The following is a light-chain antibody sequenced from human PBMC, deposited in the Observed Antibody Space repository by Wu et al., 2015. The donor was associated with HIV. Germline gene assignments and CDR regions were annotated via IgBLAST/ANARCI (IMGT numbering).Light chain of an antibody. Sequence: EIVLTQSPATLSLSPGERATLSCGASQSVSSSYLAWYQQKPGLAPRLLIYDASNRATDIPDRFSGSGSGTDFTLTISRLEPEDFAVYYCQQYGSSLWTFGQGTKVEIK. J-gene: IGKJ1*01. CDR3: QQYGSSLWT. V-gene: IGKV3D-20*01. CDR1: QSVSSSY. CDR2: DAS.